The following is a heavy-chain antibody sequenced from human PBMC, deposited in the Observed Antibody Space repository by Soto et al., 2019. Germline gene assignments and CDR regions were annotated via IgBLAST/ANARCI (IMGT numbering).Heavy chain of an antibody. CDR2: ISSSSDTI. D-gene: IGHD3-10*01. J-gene: IGHJ4*02. Sequence: EVQLVDSGGGLVQPGGSLRLSCAVSGFTFSYYSMNWVRQAPGKGLEWISYISSSSDTIYYADSMKGRFTISRDNAKNSLYLQMNGLRDDDTAVYFCARGRLWSFDYWGQGTLVTVSS. CDR3: ARGRLWSFDY. V-gene: IGHV3-48*02. CDR1: GFTFSYYS.